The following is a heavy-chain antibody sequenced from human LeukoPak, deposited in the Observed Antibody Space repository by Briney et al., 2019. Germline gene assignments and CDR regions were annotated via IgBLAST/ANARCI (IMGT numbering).Heavy chain of an antibody. D-gene: IGHD3-10*01. CDR3: ARSNGLLWFGEFDY. V-gene: IGHV1-18*04. J-gene: IGHJ4*02. CDR1: GYTFTSYG. CDR2: ISAYNGNT. Sequence: ASVKVSCKASGYTFTSYGISGVRQAPGQGLGWMGWISAYNGNTNYAQKLQGRVTMTTDTCTSTAYMELRSLRSDDTAVYYCARSNGLLWFGEFDYWGQGTLVTVSS.